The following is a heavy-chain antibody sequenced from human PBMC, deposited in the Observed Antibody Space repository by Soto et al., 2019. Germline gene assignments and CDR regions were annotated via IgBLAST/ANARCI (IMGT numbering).Heavy chain of an antibody. Sequence: GGSLRLSCAASGFTFSNAWMSWVRQAPGKGLEWVGRIKSKTDGGTTDYAAPVKGRFTISRDDSKNTLYLKMNSLKTEDTAVYYCTTYVVVVAARVDYWGQGTLVTVSS. V-gene: IGHV3-15*01. CDR2: IKSKTDGGTT. CDR1: GFTFSNAW. CDR3: TTYVVVVAARVDY. J-gene: IGHJ4*02. D-gene: IGHD2-15*01.